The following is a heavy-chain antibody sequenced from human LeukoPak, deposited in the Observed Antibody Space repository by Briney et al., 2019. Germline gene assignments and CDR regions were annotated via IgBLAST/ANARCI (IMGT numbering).Heavy chain of an antibody. CDR1: GFTFSSYA. D-gene: IGHD6-19*01. CDR2: ISYDGSNK. CDR3: AREIAVADFDY. V-gene: IGHV3-30*04. Sequence: GGSLRLSCAASGFTFSSYAMRWVRQAPGKGLEWVAVISYDGSNKYYADSVKGRFTISRDNSKNTLYLQMNSLRAEDTAVYYCAREIAVADFDYWGQGTLVTVSS. J-gene: IGHJ4*02.